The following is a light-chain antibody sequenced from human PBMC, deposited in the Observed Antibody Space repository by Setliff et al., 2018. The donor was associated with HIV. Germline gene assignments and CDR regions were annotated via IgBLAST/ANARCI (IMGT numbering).Light chain of an antibody. Sequence: AIQLTQSPSSLSASVGDRVTMTCRASQDISSALAWYQQKPGKTPKLLIYDASSLESGVPSRFSGSGSVTDFSLTISSLQPEDFATYYCQQFNSYPKTFGGGTKVDIK. CDR1: QDISSA. V-gene: IGKV1-13*02. CDR2: DAS. J-gene: IGKJ4*01. CDR3: QQFNSYPKT.